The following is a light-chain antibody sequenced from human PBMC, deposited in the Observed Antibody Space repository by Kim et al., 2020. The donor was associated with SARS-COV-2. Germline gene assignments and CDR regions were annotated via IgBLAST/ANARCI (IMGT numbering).Light chain of an antibody. Sequence: QSALTQPPSASGSPGQSLTISCTGTSSDVGGYNYVSWYQQHPGKAPKLMIYEVTKRPSGVPDRFSGSKSGNTASLTVSGLQAEDEADYYCTSYAGSHNLVFGGGTQLTVL. J-gene: IGLJ2*01. CDR2: EVT. CDR3: TSYAGSHNLV. V-gene: IGLV2-8*01. CDR1: SSDVGGYNY.